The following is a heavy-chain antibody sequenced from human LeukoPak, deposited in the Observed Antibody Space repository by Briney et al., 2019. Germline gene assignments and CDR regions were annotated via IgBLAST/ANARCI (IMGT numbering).Heavy chain of an antibody. Sequence: PSETPSLTCAVYGGSFSGYYWSWIRQPPGKGLEWIGEINHSGSTNYNPSLKSRVTISVDTSKNQFSLKLSSVTAADTAVYYCARWEGGSYHDFDYWGQGTLVTVSS. V-gene: IGHV4-34*01. J-gene: IGHJ4*02. CDR2: INHSGST. D-gene: IGHD1-26*01. CDR1: GGSFSGYY. CDR3: ARWEGGSYHDFDY.